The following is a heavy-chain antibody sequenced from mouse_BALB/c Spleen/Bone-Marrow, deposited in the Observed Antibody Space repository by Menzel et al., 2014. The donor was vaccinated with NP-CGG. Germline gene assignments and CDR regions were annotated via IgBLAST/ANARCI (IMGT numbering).Heavy chain of an antibody. Sequence: EVQLQESGGGLVQPGRSLKLSCAASGFTFSSYGMSWVRQTPDKRLELVATINSNGGSTYYPDSVKGRFTISRDNAKNTLYLQMSSLKSEDTAMYYCARDGYYVFYAMDYWGQGTSVTVSS. CDR1: GFTFSSYG. V-gene: IGHV5-6-3*01. J-gene: IGHJ4*01. D-gene: IGHD2-3*01. CDR3: ARDGYYVFYAMDY. CDR2: INSNGGST.